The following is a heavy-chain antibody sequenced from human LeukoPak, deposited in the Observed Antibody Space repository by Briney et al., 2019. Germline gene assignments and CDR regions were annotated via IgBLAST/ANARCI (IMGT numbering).Heavy chain of an antibody. J-gene: IGHJ4*02. D-gene: IGHD5-18*01. CDR1: GYSFSSYW. Sequence: GESLKISCKASGYSFSSYWIGWVRQMPGKGLEWMGAIFPGDSDTRYSPSFQGQVTISADKASNTTFVQWSRLKASHTAMYHCGRPGPRYSHGHVNFWGQGTRVTVSS. V-gene: IGHV5-51*01. CDR3: GRPGPRYSHGHVNF. CDR2: IFPGDSDT.